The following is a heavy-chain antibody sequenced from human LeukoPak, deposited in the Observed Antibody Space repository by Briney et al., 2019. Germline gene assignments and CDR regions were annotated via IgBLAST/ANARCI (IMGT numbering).Heavy chain of an antibody. D-gene: IGHD3-22*01. CDR3: ARGATYYYDSSGYYFY. J-gene: IGHJ4*02. CDR1: GFTFSSYW. V-gene: IGHV3-74*01. CDR2: INSDGSST. Sequence: GGSLRLSCAASGFTFSSYWMHWVRQAPGKGLVWVSRINSDGSSTSYADSVKGRFTISRDNAKNTLYLQMNSRRAGDTAVYYCARGATYYYDSSGYYFYWGQGTLVTVSS.